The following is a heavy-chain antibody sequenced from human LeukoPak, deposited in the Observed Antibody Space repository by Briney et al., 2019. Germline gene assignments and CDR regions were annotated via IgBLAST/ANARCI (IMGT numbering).Heavy chain of an antibody. J-gene: IGHJ4*02. CDR2: IYYSGST. Sequence: PSEALSLTCTVSGGSISSSSYYWGWIRHPPGKGLEWIGSIYYSGSTYYNPSLKSRVTISVDTSKNQFSLKLSSVTAADTAVYYCGRHGSYSSGWYPYYFDYWGQGTLVTVSS. CDR3: GRHGSYSSGWYPYYFDY. D-gene: IGHD6-19*01. V-gene: IGHV4-39*01. CDR1: GGSISSSSYY.